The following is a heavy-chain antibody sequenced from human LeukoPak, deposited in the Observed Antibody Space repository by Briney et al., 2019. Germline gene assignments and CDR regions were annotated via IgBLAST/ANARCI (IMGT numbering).Heavy chain of an antibody. Sequence: GGSLRLSCAASGFTFNSYWMTWVRQAPGKGLEWVAVISYDGSNKYYADSVKGRFTISRDNSKNTLYLQMNSLRAEDTAVYYCARDYREGPHYYFDYWGQGTLVTVSS. CDR1: GFTFNSYW. D-gene: IGHD1-26*01. V-gene: IGHV3-30-3*01. CDR3: ARDYREGPHYYFDY. CDR2: ISYDGSNK. J-gene: IGHJ4*02.